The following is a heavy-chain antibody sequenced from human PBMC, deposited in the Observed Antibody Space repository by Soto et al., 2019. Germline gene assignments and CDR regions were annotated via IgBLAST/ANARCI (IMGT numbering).Heavy chain of an antibody. CDR3: ARAETFHLEWIFNWFDP. CDR1: GGSIGNTNW. V-gene: IGHV4-4*02. CDR2: IYHSGST. Sequence: QVQLQESGPGLVKPSGTLSLTCAVSGGSIGNTNWWTWVRQTPGRGLEWIGEIYHSGSTNYNPSLKSRVTISVDKSNNQFSLKLSPVTAADTAVYYCARAETFHLEWIFNWFDPWGQGILVTVSS. D-gene: IGHD3-3*01. J-gene: IGHJ5*02.